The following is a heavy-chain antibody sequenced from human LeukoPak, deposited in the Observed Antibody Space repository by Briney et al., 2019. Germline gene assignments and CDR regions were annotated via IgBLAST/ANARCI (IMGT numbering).Heavy chain of an antibody. V-gene: IGHV4-59*01. CDR3: AREFPYGSGSYFKDYYYMDV. J-gene: IGHJ6*03. CDR2: IYYSGST. Sequence: PSETLSLTCTVSGGSISSYYWSWIRQPPGKGLEWIGYIYYSGSTNYNPSLKSRVTISVDTSKNQFSLKLSSVTAADTAVYYCAREFPYGSGSYFKDYYYMDVWGKGTTSPSP. D-gene: IGHD3-10*01. CDR1: GGSISSYY.